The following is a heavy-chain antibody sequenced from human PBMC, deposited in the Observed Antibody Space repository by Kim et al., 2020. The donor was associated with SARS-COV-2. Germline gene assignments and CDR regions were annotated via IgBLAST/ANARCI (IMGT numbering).Heavy chain of an antibody. CDR3: ARDRNSGYYGSGSHNWFDP. CDR1: GGSISSYY. Sequence: SETLSLTCTVSGGSISSYYWSWIRQPAGKGLEWIGRIYTSGSTNYNPSLKSRVTMSVDTSKNQFSLKLSSVTAADTAVYYCARDRNSGYYGSGSHNWFDPWGQGTRVTVSS. V-gene: IGHV4-4*07. J-gene: IGHJ5*02. D-gene: IGHD3-10*01. CDR2: IYTSGST.